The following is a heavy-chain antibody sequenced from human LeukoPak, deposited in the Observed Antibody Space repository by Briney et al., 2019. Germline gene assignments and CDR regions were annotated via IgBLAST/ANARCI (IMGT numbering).Heavy chain of an antibody. CDR2: IKQDGSEK. J-gene: IGHJ4*02. CDR3: AGGIAPGL. D-gene: IGHD6-13*01. CDR1: GFTFSSHW. Sequence: PGGSLRLSCAASGFTFSSHWMSWVRQAPGKGLEWVAHIKQDGSEKYYVGSVKGRFTISRDNAKNSLYLQMNSLRAEDTAVYYCAGGIAPGLWGQGTLVTVSS. V-gene: IGHV3-7*01.